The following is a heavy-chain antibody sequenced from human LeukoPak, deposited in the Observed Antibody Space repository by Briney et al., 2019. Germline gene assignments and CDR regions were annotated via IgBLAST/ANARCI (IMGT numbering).Heavy chain of an antibody. V-gene: IGHV4-34*01. J-gene: IGHJ5*02. CDR3: ARQGPHIVVVPAAMKWFGP. CDR1: GGSFSGYY. Sequence: SETLSLTCAVYGGSFSGYYWSWIRQPPGKGLEWIGEINHSGSTNYNPSLKSRVTISVDTSKNQFSLKLSSVTAADTAVYYCARQGPHIVVVPAAMKWFGPWGQGTLVTVSS. CDR2: INHSGST. D-gene: IGHD2-2*01.